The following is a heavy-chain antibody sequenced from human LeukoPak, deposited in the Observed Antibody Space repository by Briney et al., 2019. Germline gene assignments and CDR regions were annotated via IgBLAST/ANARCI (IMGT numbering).Heavy chain of an antibody. CDR1: GFTLKNNA. V-gene: IGHV3-20*04. D-gene: IGHD2-2*01. J-gene: IGHJ4*02. CDR3: AKSSKRVVVPAATDY. Sequence: GGPLRLSGVGPGFTLKNNARKGFGQFQGRGRGGFSGITRYGGRRGYADSVKGRFTISRDNAKNSLYLQMNSLRAEDTAVYYCAKSSKRVVVPAATDYWGQGTLVTVSS. CDR2: ITRYGGRR.